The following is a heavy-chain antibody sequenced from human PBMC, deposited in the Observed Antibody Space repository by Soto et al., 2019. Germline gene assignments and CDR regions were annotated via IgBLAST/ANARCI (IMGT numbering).Heavy chain of an antibody. CDR1: GGSITSDNYY. J-gene: IGHJ3*02. Sequence: SETLSLTCTVSGGSITSDNYYWTWIRQHPGKGLEWIGYIYYSGSTYYNPSLKSRVTISVDTSKNQFSLKLSSVTAADTAVYYCAKGGWRFFDIGGQGTMVTVSS. V-gene: IGHV4-31*03. D-gene: IGHD3-3*01. CDR2: IYYSGST. CDR3: AKGGWRFFDI.